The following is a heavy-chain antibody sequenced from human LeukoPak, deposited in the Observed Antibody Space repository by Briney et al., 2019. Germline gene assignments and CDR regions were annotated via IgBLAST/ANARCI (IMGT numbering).Heavy chain of an antibody. V-gene: IGHV3-23*01. CDR3: ARDDYYDSSGLDY. CDR2: ISGSGETT. D-gene: IGHD3-22*01. J-gene: IGHJ4*02. CDR1: GFTFSNYA. Sequence: GGSLRLSCVASGFTFSNYAMSWVRQAPGKGLEWVSAISGSGETTNYADSVKGRFTISRDNSKNMLYLQMNSLRAEDTAVYYCARDDYYDSSGLDYWGQGTLVTVSS.